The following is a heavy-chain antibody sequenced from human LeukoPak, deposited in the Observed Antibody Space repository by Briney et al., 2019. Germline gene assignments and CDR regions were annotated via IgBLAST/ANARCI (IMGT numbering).Heavy chain of an antibody. D-gene: IGHD6-13*01. CDR3: ASLNSYSSSWYFDY. V-gene: IGHV3-53*04. CDR2: IYSGGST. J-gene: IGHJ4*02. Sequence: GGSLRLSCAASGFTVSSNYMSWVRQAPGKGLEWVSVIYSGGSTYYADSVKGRFTISRHNSKNTLYLQMNSLRAEDTAVYYCASLNSYSSSWYFDYWGQGTLSPSPQ. CDR1: GFTVSSNY.